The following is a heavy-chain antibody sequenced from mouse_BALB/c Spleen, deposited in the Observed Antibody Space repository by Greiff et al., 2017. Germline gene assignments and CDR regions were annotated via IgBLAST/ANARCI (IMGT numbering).Heavy chain of an antibody. CDR1: GFDFSRYW. D-gene: IGHD1-1*01. Sequence: EVKLVESGGGLVQPGGSLNLSCAASGFDFSRYWMSWARQAPGKGQEWIGEINPGSSTINYTPSLKDKFIISRDNAKNTLYLQMSKVRSEDTALYYCARLGYYGSSFYWYFDVWGAGTTVTVSS. CDR2: INPGSSTI. CDR3: ARLGYYGSSFYWYFDV. V-gene: IGHV4-2*02. J-gene: IGHJ1*01.